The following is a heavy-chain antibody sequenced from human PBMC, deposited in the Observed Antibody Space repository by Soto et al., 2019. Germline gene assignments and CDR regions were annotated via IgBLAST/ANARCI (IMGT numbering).Heavy chain of an antibody. Sequence: SETLSLTCTVSGGSISSYYWSWIRQPPGKGLEWIGYIYYSGSTNYNPSLKSRVTISVDTSKNQFSLKLSSVTAADTAVYYCARLHDFWSGYPNWFDPWGQGTLVTVSS. V-gene: IGHV4-59*01. D-gene: IGHD3-3*01. CDR1: GGSISSYY. CDR3: ARLHDFWSGYPNWFDP. CDR2: IYYSGST. J-gene: IGHJ5*02.